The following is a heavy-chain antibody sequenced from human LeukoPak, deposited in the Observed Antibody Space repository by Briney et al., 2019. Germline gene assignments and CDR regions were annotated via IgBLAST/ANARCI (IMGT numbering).Heavy chain of an antibody. CDR3: ARDGGAMIVVVMFDY. V-gene: IGHV3-30-3*01. Sequence: GGTLRLSCAASGFTFSSYAMHWARQAPGKGLEWVAVISYDGSNKYYADSVKGRFTISRDNSKNTLYLQMNSLRAEDTAVYYCARDGGAMIVVVMFDYWGQGTLVTVSS. D-gene: IGHD3-22*01. CDR1: GFTFSSYA. CDR2: ISYDGSNK. J-gene: IGHJ4*02.